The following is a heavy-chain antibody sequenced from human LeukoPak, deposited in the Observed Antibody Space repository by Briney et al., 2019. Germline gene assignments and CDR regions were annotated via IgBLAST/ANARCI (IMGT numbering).Heavy chain of an antibody. V-gene: IGHV1-24*01. Sequence: ASVKVSCKVSGYTLTELSMHWVRQAPGKGLEWMGGFDPEDGETIYAQKFQGRVTMTEDTSTDTAYMEPSSLRSEDTAVYYCATTYYYDSSGSQPFDYWGQGTLVTVSS. CDR1: GYTLTELS. D-gene: IGHD3-22*01. J-gene: IGHJ4*02. CDR3: ATTYYYDSSGSQPFDY. CDR2: FDPEDGET.